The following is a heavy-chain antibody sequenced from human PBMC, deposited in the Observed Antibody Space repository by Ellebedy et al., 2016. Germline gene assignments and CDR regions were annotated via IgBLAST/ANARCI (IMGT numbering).Heavy chain of an antibody. D-gene: IGHD6-13*01. CDR2: INPSGGST. V-gene: IGHV1-46*01. CDR3: ARGGSGTDWYFDL. Sequence: ASVKVSCKASGYTFTSYYMHWVRQAPGQGLEWMGTINPSGGSTSNAQKIQGRVTMTRDTSTSTVYSLRSEDTAVYYCARGGSGTDWYFDLWGRGTLVTVSS. CDR1: GYTFTSYY. J-gene: IGHJ2*01.